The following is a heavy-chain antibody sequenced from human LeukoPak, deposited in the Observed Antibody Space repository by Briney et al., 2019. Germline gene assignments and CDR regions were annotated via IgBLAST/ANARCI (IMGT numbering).Heavy chain of an antibody. CDR3: ARMHRMEGCSRGVCGCHTRYRDVDV. CDR2: IKQDGSEA. Sequence: GGSLRLSCAASGFLFSNHWMSWVRQSPGKGLEWVADIKQDGSEAHYGDSVRGRFIISRDSAKSSVYLQMYSLRVEDTDVYYCARMHRMEGCSRGVCGCHTRYRDVDVWGRGTRVTVSS. V-gene: IGHV3-7*01. D-gene: IGHD2-2*01. J-gene: IGHJ2*01. CDR1: GFLFSNHW.